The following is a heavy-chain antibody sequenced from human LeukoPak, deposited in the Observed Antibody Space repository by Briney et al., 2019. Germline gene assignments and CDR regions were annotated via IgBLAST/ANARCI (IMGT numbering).Heavy chain of an antibody. D-gene: IGHD3-10*01. J-gene: IGHJ6*03. CDR1: GYTFTSYG. V-gene: IGHV1-18*01. CDR2: ISAYNGNT. CDR3: ARDLSGAAYGSGSYVGYYYYMDV. Sequence: GASVKVSCKASGYTFTSYGISWVRQAPGQGLEWMGWISAYNGNTNYAQKFQGRVTITADKSTSTAYMELSSLRSEDTAVYYCARDLSGAAYGSGSYVGYYYYMDVWGKGTTVTVSS.